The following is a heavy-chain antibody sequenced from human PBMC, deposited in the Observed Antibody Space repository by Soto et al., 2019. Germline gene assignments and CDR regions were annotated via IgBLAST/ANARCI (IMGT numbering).Heavy chain of an antibody. J-gene: IGHJ6*02. V-gene: IGHV3-15*07. CDR1: GFTFSNAW. D-gene: IGHD3-16*01. CDR2: IKSKTDGGTT. Sequence: GGSLRLSCAASGFTFSNAWMNWVRQAPGKGLEWVGRIKSKTDGGTTDYAAPVKGRFIISRDDSKNTLYLQMNSLRAEDTAVYYCAKHEVGFGRYYHYYGMDVWGQGTTVTVSS. CDR3: AKHEVGFGRYYHYYGMDV.